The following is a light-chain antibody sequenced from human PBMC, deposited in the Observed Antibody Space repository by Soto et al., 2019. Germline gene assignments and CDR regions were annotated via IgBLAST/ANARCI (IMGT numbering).Light chain of an antibody. CDR3: SSYTSSSTLYV. Sequence: QSALAQPRSVSGSPGQLLTISCTGTSSDVDDYRYVSWYQQYPGKAPKLVIYDGNKRPSGVPDRFSGSNSGNTASLTISGLQAEDEADYYCSSYTSSSTLYVFGTGTKVTVL. V-gene: IGLV2-11*01. CDR2: DGN. J-gene: IGLJ1*01. CDR1: SSDVDDYRY.